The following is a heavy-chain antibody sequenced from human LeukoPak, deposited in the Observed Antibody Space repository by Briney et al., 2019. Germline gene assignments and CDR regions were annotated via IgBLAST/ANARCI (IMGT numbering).Heavy chain of an antibody. D-gene: IGHD3-10*01. CDR2: IYYSGST. J-gene: IGHJ5*02. CDR3: ARAGRAEFGKPSRGGFDP. CDR1: GGSISSGGYY. V-gene: IGHV4-31*03. Sequence: SQTLSLTCTVSGGSISSGGYYWSWIRQHPGKGLEWIGYIYYSGSTYYNPSLKSRVTISVDTSKNQFSLKLSSVTAADTAVYYCARAGRAEFGKPSRGGFDPWGQGTLVTVSS.